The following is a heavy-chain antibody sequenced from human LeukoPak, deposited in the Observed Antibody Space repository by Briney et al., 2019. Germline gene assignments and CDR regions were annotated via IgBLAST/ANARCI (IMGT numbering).Heavy chain of an antibody. J-gene: IGHJ4*02. D-gene: IGHD3-22*01. CDR1: GFTFSSYA. CDR2: ISYDGSNK. CDR3: ARDQGYDSSGYALDY. V-gene: IGHV3-30-3*01. Sequence: GRSLRLSCAASGFTFSSYAMHWVRQAPGKGLEWVAVISYDGSNKYYADSVKGRFTISRDNSKNTLYLQMNSLRGEDTAVYYCARDQGYDSSGYALDYWGQGTLVTVSS.